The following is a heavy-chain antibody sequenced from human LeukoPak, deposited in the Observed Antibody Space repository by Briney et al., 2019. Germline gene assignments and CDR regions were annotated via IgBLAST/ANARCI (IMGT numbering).Heavy chain of an antibody. CDR1: GYTYTNYW. D-gene: IGHD2-2*01. CDR2: IYPGDSDT. CDR3: ARQWGDCSSTSCYSAY. V-gene: IGHV5-51*01. Sequence: GESLKISCQGFGYTYTNYWVGWVRQMPGKGLEWMGIIYPGDSDTRYRPSFQGQVTISADKSISTAYLQWSSLKASDTAIYYCARQWGDCSSTSCYSAYWGQGTLVTVSS. J-gene: IGHJ4*02.